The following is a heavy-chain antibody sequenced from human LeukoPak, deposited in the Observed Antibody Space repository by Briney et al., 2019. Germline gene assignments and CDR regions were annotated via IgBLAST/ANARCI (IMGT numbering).Heavy chain of an antibody. V-gene: IGHV4-59*01. D-gene: IGHD1-14*01. CDR1: GGSISSYY. J-gene: IGHJ3*02. Sequence: KPSETLSLTCTVSGGSISSYYWSWIRQPAGEGLEWIGHIYYSGTTTYNPSLKSRVIISVDTSENQFSLKFNSVTAADTAVYYCARDHLPDLRTTGGFDIWGQGTVVTVSS. CDR3: ARDHLPDLRTTGGFDI. CDR2: IYYSGTT.